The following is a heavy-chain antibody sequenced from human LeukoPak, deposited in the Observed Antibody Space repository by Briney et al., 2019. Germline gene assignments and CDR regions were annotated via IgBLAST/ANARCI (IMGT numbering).Heavy chain of an antibody. J-gene: IGHJ6*03. CDR2: INAGNGNT. Sequence: GASVKVSCKASGYTFTSYAIHWVRQAPGQRLEWMGWINAGNGNTKYSQEFQSRVTFTRDTSASTAYMELSSLRFEDMAVYDCARSGQQLGRDYYYYMDVWGKGTTVTVFS. CDR3: ARSGQQLGRDYYYYMDV. CDR1: GYTFTSYA. V-gene: IGHV1-3*03. D-gene: IGHD6-13*01.